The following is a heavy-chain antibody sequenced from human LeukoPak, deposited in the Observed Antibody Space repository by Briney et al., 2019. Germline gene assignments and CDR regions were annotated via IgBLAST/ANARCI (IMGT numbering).Heavy chain of an antibody. D-gene: IGHD6-19*01. CDR3: AGSEIAVAGVPLGY. J-gene: IGHJ4*02. CDR1: GYIFPGYY. CDR2: INPNSGGT. Sequence: GASVKVSCKASGYIFPGYYMHWVRQAPGQGLEWMGWINPNSGGTNYAQKFQGRVTMTRDTSISTAYMELSRLSSDDTAVYYCAGSEIAVAGVPLGYWGQGTLVTVSS. V-gene: IGHV1-2*02.